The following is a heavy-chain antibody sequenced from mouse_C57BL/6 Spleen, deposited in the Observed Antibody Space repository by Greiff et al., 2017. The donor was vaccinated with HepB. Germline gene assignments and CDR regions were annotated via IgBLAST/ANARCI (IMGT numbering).Heavy chain of an antibody. CDR2: IDPETGGT. CDR1: GYTFTDYE. D-gene: IGHD1-1*01. V-gene: IGHV1-15*01. Sequence: QVQLQQSGAELVRPGASVTLSCKASGYTFTDYEMHWVKQTPVHGLEWIGAIDPETGGTAYNQKFKGKVILTADKSSSTTYMELRSLTSEDSAVYYCTRDRTVTTVVAPDYWGQGTTLTVSS. CDR3: TRDRTVTTVVAPDY. J-gene: IGHJ2*01.